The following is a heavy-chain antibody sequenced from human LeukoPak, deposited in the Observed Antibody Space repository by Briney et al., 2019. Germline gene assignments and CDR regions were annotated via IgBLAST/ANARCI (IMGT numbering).Heavy chain of an antibody. Sequence: GGSLRLSCAASGFTFSTYGMHWVRQAPGKGLEWVAFIRYDGSNKYYADSVKGRFTISRDNSKNTLYLQMNSLRAEDTAVYYCAKDLSGGEYCSSTSCLFDYWGQGTLVTVSS. V-gene: IGHV3-30*02. J-gene: IGHJ4*02. CDR3: AKDLSGGEYCSSTSCLFDY. CDR2: IRYDGSNK. D-gene: IGHD2-2*01. CDR1: GFTFSTYG.